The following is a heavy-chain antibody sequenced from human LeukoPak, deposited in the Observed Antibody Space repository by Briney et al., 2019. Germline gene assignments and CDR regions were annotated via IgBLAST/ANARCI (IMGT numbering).Heavy chain of an antibody. CDR1: GFTFSSYS. CDR2: ISSSSSYI. V-gene: IGHV3-21*01. CDR3: ARDSVAGCSGGSCYEPFDY. Sequence: GGSLRLSCAASGFTFSSYSMNWVRQAPGKGLEWVSSISSSSSYIYYADSVKGRFTISRDNAKNSLYPQMNSLRAEDTAVYYCARDSVAGCSGGSCYEPFDYWGQGTLVTVSS. D-gene: IGHD2-15*01. J-gene: IGHJ4*02.